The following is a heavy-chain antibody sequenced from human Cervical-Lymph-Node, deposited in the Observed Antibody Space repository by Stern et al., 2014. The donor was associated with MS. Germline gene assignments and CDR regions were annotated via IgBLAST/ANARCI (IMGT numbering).Heavy chain of an antibody. CDR1: GFTFSRYS. J-gene: IGHJ1*01. CDR3: ARDYYYDGSGRDLKFFQH. V-gene: IGHV3-21*01. D-gene: IGHD3-22*01. CDR2: LSSSNSFI. Sequence: EVQLVESGGGLVKPGGSLRLSCAVSGFTFSRYSMHWVRQAPGKGLEWVSSLSSSNSFIYYADSLKGRFTISRDNAKSLLYLQMSSLRAEDTAVYYCARDYYYDGSGRDLKFFQHWGQGTPVTVSS.